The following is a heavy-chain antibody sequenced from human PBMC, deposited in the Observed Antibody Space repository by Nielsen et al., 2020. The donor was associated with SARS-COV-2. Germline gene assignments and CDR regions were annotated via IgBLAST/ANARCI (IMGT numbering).Heavy chain of an antibody. CDR1: GFTFDTYA. CDR2: ISASSLNI. D-gene: IGHD5-12*01. V-gene: IGHV3-48*01. J-gene: IGHJ2*01. Sequence: GESLKISCAASGFTFDTYAMNWVRQAPGKGLEWVSYISASSLNIRYAASVEGRFTVSRDNAKNSLYLQMNSLRAEDTAVYYCARNGHGGYDWSPRYFDLWGRGTLVTVSS. CDR3: ARNGHGGYDWSPRYFDL.